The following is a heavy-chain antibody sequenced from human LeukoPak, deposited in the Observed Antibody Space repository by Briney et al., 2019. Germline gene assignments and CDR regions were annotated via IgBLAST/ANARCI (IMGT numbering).Heavy chain of an antibody. V-gene: IGHV3-49*04. CDR3: TSEPARITIFGVVRLGY. J-gene: IGHJ4*02. CDR1: GFTFGDYA. D-gene: IGHD3-3*01. CDR2: IRSKAYGGTT. Sequence: GGSLRLSCTASGFTFGDYAMSWVRQAPGKGLEGVGFIRSKAYGGTTEYAASVKGRFTISRDDSKSIAYLQMNSLKTEDTAVYYCTSEPARITIFGVVRLGYWGQGTLVTVSS.